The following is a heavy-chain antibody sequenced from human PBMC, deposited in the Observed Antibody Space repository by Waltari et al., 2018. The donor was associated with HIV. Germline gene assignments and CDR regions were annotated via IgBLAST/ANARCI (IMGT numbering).Heavy chain of an antibody. D-gene: IGHD6-19*01. CDR1: GGTFSSYA. CDR3: ARAPVQWLAEYNWFDP. Sequence: QVQLVQSGAAVKKPGSSVQVSCTASGGTFSSYAMRWVRQAPGQGLECRGGIIPIFGTANYAQKFQGRVTITADESTSTAYMELSSLRSEDTAVYYCARAPVQWLAEYNWFDPWGQGTLVTVSS. J-gene: IGHJ5*02. V-gene: IGHV1-69*13. CDR2: IIPIFGTA.